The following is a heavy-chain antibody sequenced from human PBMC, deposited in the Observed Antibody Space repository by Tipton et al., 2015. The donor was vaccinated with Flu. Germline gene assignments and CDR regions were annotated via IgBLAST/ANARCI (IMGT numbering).Heavy chain of an antibody. V-gene: IGHV4-31*03. CDR3: ARDWGSCDTAKCSDALDI. D-gene: IGHD5-18*01. J-gene: IGHJ3*02. CDR1: GGSISSNNYY. Sequence: TLSLTCTVSGGSISSNNYYWNWIRQQPGKGLEWIGYIYYSGTTYYSPSLKSRVTLSADTSKNLFSLNLSSVTAADTAVYYCARDWGSCDTAKCSDALDIWGQGTMVTVSS. CDR2: IYYSGTT.